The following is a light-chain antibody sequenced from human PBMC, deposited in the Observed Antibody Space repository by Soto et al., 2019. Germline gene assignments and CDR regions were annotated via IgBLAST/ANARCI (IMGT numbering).Light chain of an antibody. CDR3: QQRSNWPLT. Sequence: EIVLTQSPATLSLSPGERATLSCRASQSVSSYLAWYQQKPGQAPRLLIYDASNRATGIPARFRGSGSGTDYTITISSLEPEDFAAYYCQQRSNWPLTFGGGTKVEIK. V-gene: IGKV3-11*01. CDR2: DAS. CDR1: QSVSSY. J-gene: IGKJ4*01.